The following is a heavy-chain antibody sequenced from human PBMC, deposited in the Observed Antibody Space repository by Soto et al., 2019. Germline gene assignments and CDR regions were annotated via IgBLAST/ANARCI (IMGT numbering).Heavy chain of an antibody. J-gene: IGHJ4*02. Sequence: EVQLVESGGGLVQPGGSLKLSCVASGFTFSGSAMHWVRQASGKGLEWVGRIRSKANSYATAYAASVNGRFTISRDDSKDTAYLQMNSLITEDTAVYYCTRSPRGTPVTNFDYWGQGTLVTVSS. CDR1: GFTFSGSA. CDR3: TRSPRGTPVTNFDY. D-gene: IGHD4-17*01. V-gene: IGHV3-73*02. CDR2: IRSKANSYAT.